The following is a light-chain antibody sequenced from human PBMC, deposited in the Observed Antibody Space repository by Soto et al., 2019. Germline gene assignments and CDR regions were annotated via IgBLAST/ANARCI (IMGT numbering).Light chain of an antibody. V-gene: IGLV2-14*01. Sequence: QSALTQPASVSGSPGQSLTISCTGTTSDVGGHNHVSWYQQHPDKAPKLIIYEANNRPSGVSNRFSGSKSGNTASLTISGLQADDEADYYCSSYTSSGVFGTGTKVTVL. CDR1: TSDVGGHNH. J-gene: IGLJ1*01. CDR2: EAN. CDR3: SSYTSSGV.